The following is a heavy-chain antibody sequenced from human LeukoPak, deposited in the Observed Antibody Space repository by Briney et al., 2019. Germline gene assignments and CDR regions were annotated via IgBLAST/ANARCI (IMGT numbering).Heavy chain of an antibody. CDR1: GGSIGSGGYY. V-gene: IGHV4-30-2*01. Sequence: SETLSLTCTVSGGSIGSGGYYWSWIRQPPGKGLEWIGYIYHSGSTYYNPSLKSRVTISVDRSKNQFSLKLSSVTAADTAVYYCARRGGSDFWSGYPFDYWGQGTLVTVSS. J-gene: IGHJ4*02. D-gene: IGHD3-3*01. CDR3: ARRGGSDFWSGYPFDY. CDR2: IYHSGST.